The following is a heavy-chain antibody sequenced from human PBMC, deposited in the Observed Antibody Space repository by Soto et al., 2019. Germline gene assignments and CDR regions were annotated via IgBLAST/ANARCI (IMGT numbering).Heavy chain of an antibody. V-gene: IGHV3-33*06. D-gene: IGHD3-3*01. CDR2: IWYDGSSK. Sequence: QVKLVESGGGVVQPGRSLRLSCAVSGFTFSSYGMHWVRQAPGKGLEWVALIWYDGSSKFYADSVKGRFTISRDNSKNTLSPEMSSLRAEDTAMYYCAKPSYDFWSGYYHPFDGWGQGTLVTVSS. CDR3: AKPSYDFWSGYYHPFDG. CDR1: GFTFSSYG. J-gene: IGHJ4*02.